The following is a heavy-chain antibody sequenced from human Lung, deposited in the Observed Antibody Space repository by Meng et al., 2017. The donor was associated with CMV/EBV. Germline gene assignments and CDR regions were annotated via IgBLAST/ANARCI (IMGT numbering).Heavy chain of an antibody. CDR3: ARLTPTYSSATFDY. J-gene: IGHJ4*02. V-gene: IGHV3-23*01. CDR2: ISGRGDDT. D-gene: IGHD2/OR15-2a*01. CDR1: GFSFCNYT. Sequence: EVQLLESXGNLVQPGGSLRLSCAASGFSFCNYTMTWVRQAPGRGLEWVSTISGRGDDTYYADSGKGRFTISRDNSKNTLYQKMNSLRAEDTAIYYCARLTPTYSSATFDYWGPGTRVTVSS.